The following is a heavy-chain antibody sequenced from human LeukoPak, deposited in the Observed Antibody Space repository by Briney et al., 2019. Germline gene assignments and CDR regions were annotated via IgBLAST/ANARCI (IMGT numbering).Heavy chain of an antibody. Sequence: SQTLSLTCTVSGGSISSGSYYWSWIRQSAGKGLEWIGRIYTSGSTNYNPSLKSRVTMSVHTSKNQFSLKLTSVTAADTAMYYCVATMNLDYYHMDVWGKGTTVTVSS. CDR3: VATMNLDYYHMDV. D-gene: IGHD3-22*01. V-gene: IGHV4-61*02. J-gene: IGHJ6*03. CDR1: GGSISSGSYY. CDR2: IYTSGST.